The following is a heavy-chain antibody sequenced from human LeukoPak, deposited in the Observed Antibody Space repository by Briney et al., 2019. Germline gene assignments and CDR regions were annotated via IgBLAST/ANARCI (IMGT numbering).Heavy chain of an antibody. D-gene: IGHD5-18*01. Sequence: SETLSLTCSVSGGSISSYFWSWIRQAPGKGLEWVGYTLYTGSTEYNPALKSRVTISLDTSANQSSLRLSSVTAADTAVYYCARDNGYSYGIDYWGQGRLVTVSS. CDR1: GGSISSYF. V-gene: IGHV4-59*01. J-gene: IGHJ4*02. CDR2: TLYTGST. CDR3: ARDNGYSYGIDY.